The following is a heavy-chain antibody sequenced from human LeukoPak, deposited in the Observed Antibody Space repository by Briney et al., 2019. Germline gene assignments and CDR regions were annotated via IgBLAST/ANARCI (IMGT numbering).Heavy chain of an antibody. CDR2: IRSSSNTI. CDR1: GFTFSRYS. V-gene: IGHV3-48*02. D-gene: IGHD4-17*01. CDR3: ARDPTEMTTVTIEY. J-gene: IGHJ4*02. Sequence: RGSLRHSCAASGFTFSRYSMYWVRQAPGKGLEWVSYIRSSSNTIYYADYVKGRFTISRDNAKNSLYLQMNSLRDEDTAVYYCARDPTEMTTVTIEYWGQGTLDTVSS.